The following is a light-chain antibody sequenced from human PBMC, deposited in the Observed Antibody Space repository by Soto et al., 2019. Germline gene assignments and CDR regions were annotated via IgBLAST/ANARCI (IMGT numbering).Light chain of an antibody. CDR2: GVS. CDR1: QSVSSNY. V-gene: IGKV3-20*01. Sequence: EIVLTPSPGTLSLSAGERATLSCRASQSVSSNYFAWSQQKPGQAPRLLIYGVSSRATGIPDRFSGSGSGTDFTLTISRLEPEEFAVYYCEQYGSSPRTVGQGTKVDIK. CDR3: EQYGSSPRT. J-gene: IGKJ1*01.